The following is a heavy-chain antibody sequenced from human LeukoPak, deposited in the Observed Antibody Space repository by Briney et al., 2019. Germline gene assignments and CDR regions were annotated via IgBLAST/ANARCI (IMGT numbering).Heavy chain of an antibody. V-gene: IGHV5-51*04. Sequence: GESLKISCKGSGYNFATHRIAWVRHMPGKGLESMGIIYPGDSDARYNPSFQGQVTISVDKRISTAYMQWNSLEASDTAMYYCVRRYYYDGTGSYFDYWGQGTLVTVSS. J-gene: IGHJ4*02. CDR2: IYPGDSDA. D-gene: IGHD3-22*01. CDR3: VRRYYYDGTGSYFDY. CDR1: GYNFATHR.